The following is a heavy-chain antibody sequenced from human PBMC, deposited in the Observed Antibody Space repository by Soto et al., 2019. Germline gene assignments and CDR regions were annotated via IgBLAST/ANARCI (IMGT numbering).Heavy chain of an antibody. V-gene: IGHV4-59*01. D-gene: IGHD3-10*01. CDR1: GGSISSYY. J-gene: IGHJ4*02. CDR3: ARAVQTYYYGSGSPGYFDY. Sequence: SETLSLTCTVSGGSISSYYWSWIRQPPGKGLEWIGYIYYSGSTNYNPSLKSRVTISVDTSKNQFSLKLSSVTAADTAVYYCARAVQTYYYGSGSPGYFDYWGQGTLVTVSS. CDR2: IYYSGST.